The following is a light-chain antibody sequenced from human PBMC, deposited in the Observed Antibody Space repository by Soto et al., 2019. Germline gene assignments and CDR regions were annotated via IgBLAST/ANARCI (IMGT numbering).Light chain of an antibody. CDR1: SSDVGSYNL. J-gene: IGLJ2*01. Sequence: QSALTQPASVSGSPGQSITISCTGTSSDVGSYNLVSWYQHLPGKAPKLMIYEGSKRLSGVSNRFSGSKSGNTASLTISGLQAEDEADYYCCSYTSSSTVVFGGGTKLTVL. V-gene: IGLV2-14*02. CDR3: CSYTSSSTVV. CDR2: EGS.